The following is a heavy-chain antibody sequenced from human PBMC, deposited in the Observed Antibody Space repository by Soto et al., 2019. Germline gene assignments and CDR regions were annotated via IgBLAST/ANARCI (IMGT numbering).Heavy chain of an antibody. D-gene: IGHD3-22*01. J-gene: IGHJ4*02. V-gene: IGHV3-30-3*01. CDR1: AFTFSSFA. CDR3: ARDTHKYNHDSSGYYTPGDY. Sequence: GGSLRLSCAASAFTFSSFAMHWVRQAPGKGLEWEAVISYDGSNKYYADSVKGRFTISRDNSKNTLYLQMNSLRAEDTAVYYCARDTHKYNHDSSGYYTPGDYWGQGTLVTVSS. CDR2: ISYDGSNK.